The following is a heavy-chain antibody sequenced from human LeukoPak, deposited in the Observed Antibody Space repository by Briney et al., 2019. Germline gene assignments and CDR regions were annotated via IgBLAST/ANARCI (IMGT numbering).Heavy chain of an antibody. J-gene: IGHJ4*02. CDR3: ARGGSVLWFGELLALDY. V-gene: IGHV4-4*07. D-gene: IGHD3-10*01. Sequence: PSETLSLTCSVSGSSMSSDYYWGWVRQPAGKGLEWIGRIYTSGSTNYNPSLKSRVTMSVDTSKNQFSLKLSSVTAADTAVYYCARGGSVLWFGELLALDYWGQGTLVTVSS. CDR1: GSSMSSDYY. CDR2: IYTSGST.